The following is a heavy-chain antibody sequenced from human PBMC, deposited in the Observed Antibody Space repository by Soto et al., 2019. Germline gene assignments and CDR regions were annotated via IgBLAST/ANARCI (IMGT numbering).Heavy chain of an antibody. J-gene: IGHJ4*02. CDR3: ARLPSRHLVDY. CDR2: MYYGVST. V-gene: IGHV4-39*01. CDR1: GSSISSSGYY. D-gene: IGHD3-3*02. Sequence: QLQVQESGPGLVKPSETLSLTCTVSGSSISSSGYYWGWIRQPPGKGLEGIGSMYYGVSTYYNPSLKSRVTVSVDASKNQFSLNLSSVTAADTAVYYCARLPSRHLVDYWGQGSLVTVSS.